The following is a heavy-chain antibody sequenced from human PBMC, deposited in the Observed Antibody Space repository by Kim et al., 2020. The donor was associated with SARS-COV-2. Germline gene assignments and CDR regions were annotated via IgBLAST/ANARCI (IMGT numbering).Heavy chain of an antibody. D-gene: IGHD3-10*01. V-gene: IGHV1-46*01. Sequence: QGRVTMTRDTSTSTVYMELSSLRSEDTAVYYCARDRGLLWFGEFPSAFDPWGQGTLVTVSS. J-gene: IGHJ5*02. CDR3: ARDRGLLWFGEFPSAFDP.